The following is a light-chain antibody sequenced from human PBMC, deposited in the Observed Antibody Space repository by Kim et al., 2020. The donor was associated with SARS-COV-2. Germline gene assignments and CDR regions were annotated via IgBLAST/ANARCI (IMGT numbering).Light chain of an antibody. J-gene: IGLJ3*02. CDR3: CSYAGIYTWV. V-gene: IGLV2-11*01. CDR2: DVS. Sequence: HSVAISSPGTSSDVGGYNYVSLYQQHTGKAPKLLIYDVSKRPSVVSDRFSVSMSVNPASLTISGLQAVDVADYFCCSYAGIYTWVFGGGTKLTV. CDR1: SSDVGGYNY.